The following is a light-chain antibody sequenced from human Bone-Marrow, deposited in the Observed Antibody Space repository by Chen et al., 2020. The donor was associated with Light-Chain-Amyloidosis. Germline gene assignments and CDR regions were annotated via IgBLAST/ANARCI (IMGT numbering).Light chain of an antibody. Sequence: EIVLTQSPGTLSLSPGEGANLSCRASQTISSNYLTWYQQKFGQAPRLLIYGASSRATGIPDRFTGSGSGTDFTLTINRLEPEHFAMYYCQQYGTSPLTVGGGTKVEIK. V-gene: IGKV3-20*01. CDR3: QQYGTSPLT. CDR2: GAS. CDR1: QTISSNY. J-gene: IGKJ4*01.